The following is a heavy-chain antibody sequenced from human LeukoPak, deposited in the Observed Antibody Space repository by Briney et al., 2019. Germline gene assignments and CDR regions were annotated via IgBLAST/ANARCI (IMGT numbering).Heavy chain of an antibody. CDR2: INHSGST. CDR1: GGSISSGGYY. V-gene: IGHV4-39*07. J-gene: IGHJ4*02. D-gene: IGHD3-22*01. Sequence: PSETLPLTCTVSGGSISSGGYYWSWLRQPPGKGLEWIGEINHSGSTNYNPSLKSRVTTSVDTSKNQFSLKLSSVTAADTAVYYCARALDSSGCPDYWGQGTLVTVSS. CDR3: ARALDSSGCPDY.